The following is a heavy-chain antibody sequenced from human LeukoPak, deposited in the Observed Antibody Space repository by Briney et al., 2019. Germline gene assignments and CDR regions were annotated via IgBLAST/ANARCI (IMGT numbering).Heavy chain of an antibody. V-gene: IGHV4-59*01. CDR1: GGSISSSF. CDR3: ARGREYSSSWYALGY. Sequence: SETLSLTCTVSGGSISSSFWSWIRQPPGKGLEWIGYVYYSGSTNYNPSLKSRVTISVDTSKNQFSLKLSSVTAADTAVYYCARGREYSSSWYALGYWGQGTLVTVSS. D-gene: IGHD6-13*01. J-gene: IGHJ4*02. CDR2: VYYSGST.